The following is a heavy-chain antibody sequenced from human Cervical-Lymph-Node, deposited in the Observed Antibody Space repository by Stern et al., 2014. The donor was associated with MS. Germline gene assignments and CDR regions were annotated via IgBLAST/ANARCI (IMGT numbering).Heavy chain of an antibody. J-gene: IGHJ5*02. V-gene: IGHV1-69*01. CDR3: ALSSETSDRWYSLGYDL. CDR2: IFPVFGTP. CDR1: GGTFSKFP. Sequence: VQLVESGAEVTKTGSSVKVSCKASGGTFSKFPSSWVRQAPGQGLECMGGIFPVFGTPTYAQEFRGRVTITADVSTSTVYMELSSLRSDDTAVYYCALSSETSDRWYSLGYDLWGQGTLVTVSS. D-gene: IGHD6-13*01.